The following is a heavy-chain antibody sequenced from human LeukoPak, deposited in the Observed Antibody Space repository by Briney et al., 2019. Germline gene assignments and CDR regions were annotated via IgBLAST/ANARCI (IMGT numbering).Heavy chain of an antibody. CDR1: GSGFTSYW. J-gene: IGHJ4*02. Sequence: GASLKISCKGSGSGFTSYWIGWVRQMPGKGLEWMGIIYPGDSDTRYSPSFQGQVTISTDKSISTAYLQWSSLKASDTAMYYCARGSPGMRFDYWGQGTLVTVSS. CDR2: IYPGDSDT. CDR3: ARGSPGMRFDY. V-gene: IGHV5-51*01.